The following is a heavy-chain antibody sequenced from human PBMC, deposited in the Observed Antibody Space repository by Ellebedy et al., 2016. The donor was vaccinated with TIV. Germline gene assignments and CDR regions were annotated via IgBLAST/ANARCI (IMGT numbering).Heavy chain of an antibody. J-gene: IGHJ4*02. V-gene: IGHV4-59*12. CDR3: ARAIIAPRPYYFDS. CDR2: IYYSGSR. CDR1: GGYLRTYY. Sequence: SETLSLXCTVSGGYLRTYYWSWIRQLPGKGLECLGHIYYSGSRYYSPSLRSRVIISLDASKNQFSLKLTSVTAADTAVYYCARAIIAPRPYYFDSWGQGALVTVSS. D-gene: IGHD6-6*01.